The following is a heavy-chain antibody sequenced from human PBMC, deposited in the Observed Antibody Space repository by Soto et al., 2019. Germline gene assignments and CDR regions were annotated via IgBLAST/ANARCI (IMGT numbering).Heavy chain of an antibody. V-gene: IGHV4-34*01. CDR3: ARVRSSGWSDTGINWFDP. D-gene: IGHD6-19*01. Sequence: PSETLSLTCAVYGGSFSGYYWSWIRQPPGKGLEWIGEINHSGSTNYNPSLKSRVTISVDTSKNQFSLKLSSVTAADTAVYYCARVRSSGWSDTGINWFDPWGQGTLVTVSS. J-gene: IGHJ5*02. CDR1: GGSFSGYY. CDR2: INHSGST.